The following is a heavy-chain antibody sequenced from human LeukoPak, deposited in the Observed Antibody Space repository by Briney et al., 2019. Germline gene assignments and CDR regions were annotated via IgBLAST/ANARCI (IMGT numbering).Heavy chain of an antibody. CDR3: ARRGPYTLAYYYGSGSPPIFDY. V-gene: IGHV4-34*01. CDR2: INHSGST. Sequence: SETLSLTCAVYGGSFSGYYWSWIRQPPGKGLEWIGEINHSGSTNYNPSLKSRVTISVDTSKNQFSLKLSSVAAADTAVYYRARRGPYTLAYYYGSGSPPIFDYWGQGTLVTVSS. CDR1: GGSFSGYY. J-gene: IGHJ4*02. D-gene: IGHD3-10*01.